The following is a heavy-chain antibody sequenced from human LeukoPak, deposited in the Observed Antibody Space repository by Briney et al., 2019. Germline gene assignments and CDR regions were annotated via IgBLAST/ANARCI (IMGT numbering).Heavy chain of an antibody. CDR2: IIPIFGTA. V-gene: IGHV1-69*13. Sequence: SVKVSCKASGGTFSSYAISWVRQAPGQGLEWMGGIIPIFGTANYAQKFQGRVTITADESTSTAYMELSRLRSDDTAVYYCARVSIKGIVVVINAFDIWGQGTMVTVSS. CDR1: GGTFSSYA. D-gene: IGHD3-22*01. J-gene: IGHJ3*02. CDR3: ARVSIKGIVVVINAFDI.